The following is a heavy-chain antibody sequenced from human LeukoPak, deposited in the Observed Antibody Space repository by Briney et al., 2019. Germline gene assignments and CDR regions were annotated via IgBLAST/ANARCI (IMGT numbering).Heavy chain of an antibody. V-gene: IGHV3-7*01. J-gene: IGHJ4*02. CDR3: ASPRGYGYYFDY. CDR1: GFTSSSYW. D-gene: IGHD5-12*01. CDR2: IKQDGSEK. Sequence: GGSLRLSCAASGFTSSSYWMSWVRQAPGKGLEWVANIKQDGSEKYYVDSVKGRFTISRDNAKNSLYLQMNSLRAEDTAVYYCASPRGYGYYFDYWGQGTLVTVSS.